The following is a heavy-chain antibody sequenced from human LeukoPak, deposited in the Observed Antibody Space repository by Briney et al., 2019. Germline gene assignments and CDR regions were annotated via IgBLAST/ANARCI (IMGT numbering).Heavy chain of an antibody. CDR2: IKQDGSEK. D-gene: IGHD5-24*01. CDR1: GFTFSSYW. Sequence: GGSLRLSCAASGFTFSSYWMSWVRQAPGKGLEWVANIKQDGSEKYYVDSVKGRFTISRDNAKNSVYLQMNSLRDEDTAAYYCARDGRWMQFGEGGLDYWGQGTLVTVSS. CDR3: ARDGRWMQFGEGGLDY. V-gene: IGHV3-7*01. J-gene: IGHJ4*02.